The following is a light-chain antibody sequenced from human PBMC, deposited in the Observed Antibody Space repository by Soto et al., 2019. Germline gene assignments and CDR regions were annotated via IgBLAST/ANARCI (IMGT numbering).Light chain of an antibody. CDR2: GVT. Sequence: QSALTQPASVSGSPGQSITISCSGTTNDVGGYNYVSWYQQHPGKAPKLLIYGVTDRPSGVSSRFSGSKSGNAASLTISGLQAEDEGDYYCSSYTSSYTWVFGGGTKVTV. J-gene: IGLJ3*02. CDR1: TNDVGGYNY. V-gene: IGLV2-14*03. CDR3: SSYTSSYTWV.